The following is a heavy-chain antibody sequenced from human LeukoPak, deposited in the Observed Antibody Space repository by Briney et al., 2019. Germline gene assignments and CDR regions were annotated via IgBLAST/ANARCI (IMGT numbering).Heavy chain of an antibody. J-gene: IGHJ3*02. CDR2: ITFDGSNK. CDR3: ARGQYSAIVRGVISHDAFDI. D-gene: IGHD3-10*01. CDR1: GFIFSTYA. V-gene: IGHV3-30*04. Sequence: PGRSLRPSCAASGFIFSTYAMHWVRQAPGKGLEWLAFITFDGSNKYYADSVKGRFTISRDNSKNTLYLQMNSRRAEDTAVYYCARGQYSAIVRGVISHDAFDIWGQGTMVTVSS.